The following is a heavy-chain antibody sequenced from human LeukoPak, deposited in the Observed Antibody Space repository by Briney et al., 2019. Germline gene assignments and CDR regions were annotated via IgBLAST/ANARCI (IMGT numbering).Heavy chain of an antibody. V-gene: IGHV4-39*07. D-gene: IGHD5-24*01. Sequence: PSETLSLTCTVSGGSISSSSYYWGWIRQPPGKGLEWIGSIYYSGSTYYNPSLKSRVTISVDTSKNQFSLKLSSVTAADTAVYYCARVPLRWDNWFDPWGQGTLVTVSS. CDR2: IYYSGST. J-gene: IGHJ5*02. CDR1: GGSISSSSYY. CDR3: ARVPLRWDNWFDP.